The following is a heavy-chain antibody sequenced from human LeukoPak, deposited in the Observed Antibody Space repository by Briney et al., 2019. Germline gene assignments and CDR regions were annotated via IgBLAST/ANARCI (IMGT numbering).Heavy chain of an antibody. V-gene: IGHV1-2*02. Sequence: ASVKVSCKASGFTFNAYNIHWVRQAPGQGLEWMGWINPKSGGANYAQKFQGRVTMTWDTSISTAYMELSRLRSDDTAVYYCARDSNYGDLWGQGTLVTVSS. CDR1: GFTFNAYN. D-gene: IGHD4-17*01. CDR2: INPKSGGA. CDR3: ARDSNYGDL. J-gene: IGHJ4*02.